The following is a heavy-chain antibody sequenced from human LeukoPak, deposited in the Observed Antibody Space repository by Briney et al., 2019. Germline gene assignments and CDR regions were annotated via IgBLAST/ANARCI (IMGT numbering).Heavy chain of an antibody. D-gene: IGHD2-2*03. CDR3: ARSSGGYCSSTSCPFYYYYGMDV. CDR1: GYTFTGYY. V-gene: IGHV1-2*04. CDR2: INPNSGGT. Sequence: ASVKVSCKDSGYTFTGYYMHWVRQAPGQGLEWMGWINPNSGGTNYAQKFQGWVTMTRDTSISTAYMELSRLRSDDTAVYYCARSSGGYCSSTSCPFYYYYGMDVWGQGTTVTVSS. J-gene: IGHJ6*02.